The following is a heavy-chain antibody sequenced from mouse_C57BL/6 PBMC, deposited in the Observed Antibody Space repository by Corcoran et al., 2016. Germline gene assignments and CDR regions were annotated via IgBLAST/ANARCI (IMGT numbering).Heavy chain of an antibody. V-gene: IGHV1-26*01. D-gene: IGHD2-2*01. CDR2: INPNNGGT. J-gene: IGHJ2*01. CDR3: ARLNGYDSYFDY. CDR1: GYTFTDYY. Sequence: EVQLQQSGPELVKPGASVKISCKASGYTFTDYYMNWVKQSHGKSLEWIGDINPNNGGTSYNQKFKGKATLTVDKSSSTAYMELRSLTSEDSAVYYCARLNGYDSYFDYWGQGTTLTVSS.